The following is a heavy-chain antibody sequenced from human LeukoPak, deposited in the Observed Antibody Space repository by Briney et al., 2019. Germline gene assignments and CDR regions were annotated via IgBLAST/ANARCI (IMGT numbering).Heavy chain of an antibody. CDR2: ISSSGSTI. CDR3: ASSGITMIVVSEGYFDY. CDR1: GFTFSSYE. J-gene: IGHJ4*02. D-gene: IGHD3-22*01. V-gene: IGHV3-48*03. Sequence: GGSLRLSCAASGFTFSSYEMNWVRQAPGKGLEWVSYISSSGSTIYYADSVKGRFTISRDNAKNSLYLQMNSLRAEDTAVYYCASSGITMIVVSEGYFDYWGQGTLVTVSS.